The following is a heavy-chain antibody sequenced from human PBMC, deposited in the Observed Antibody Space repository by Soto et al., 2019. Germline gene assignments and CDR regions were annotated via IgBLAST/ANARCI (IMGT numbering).Heavy chain of an antibody. CDR2: IIPILGIA. J-gene: IGHJ4*02. CDR1: GGTFSSYT. V-gene: IGHV1-69*02. CDR3: ATSFGSGSRAFDY. Sequence: SVKVSCKASGGTFSSYTISWVRQAPGQGLEWMGRIIPILGIANYAQKFQGRVTITADKSTSTAYMELSSLRSEGTAIYYCATSFGSGSRAFDYWGQGALVTVSS. D-gene: IGHD3-10*01.